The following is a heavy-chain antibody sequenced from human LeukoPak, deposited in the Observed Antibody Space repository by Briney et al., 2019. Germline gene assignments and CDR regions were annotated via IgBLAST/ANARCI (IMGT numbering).Heavy chain of an antibody. CDR1: GVSISTYY. V-gene: IGHV4-59*01. CDR2: LYDSGST. J-gene: IGHJ4*02. Sequence: RSSETLSLTCTVSGVSISTYYWSWIRQPPGKGLEWIGYLYDSGSTTYNPSLKSRVTISLDTSKNQFSLKLTSVTAADTAVYFCARSRTGGSSFDHWGQGSLVAVSS. CDR3: ARSRTGGSSFDH. D-gene: IGHD1-26*01.